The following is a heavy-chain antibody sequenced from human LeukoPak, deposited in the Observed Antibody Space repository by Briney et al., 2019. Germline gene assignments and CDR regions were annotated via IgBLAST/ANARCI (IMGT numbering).Heavy chain of an antibody. CDR2: MYDSEST. CDR1: GVSISSHY. Sequence: SETLSLTCTVSGVSISSHYWSWIRQPPGKGLEWIAYMYDSESTKDNPSLKSRITLSADTSKNQFSLRLSSVTAADTAVYYCATIKRGSIYGYFDFWGQGILVTVSS. V-gene: IGHV4-59*11. CDR3: ATIKRGSIYGYFDF. J-gene: IGHJ4*02. D-gene: IGHD5-18*01.